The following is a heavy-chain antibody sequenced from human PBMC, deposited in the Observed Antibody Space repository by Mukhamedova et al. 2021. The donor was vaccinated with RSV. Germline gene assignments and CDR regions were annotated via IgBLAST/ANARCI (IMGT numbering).Heavy chain of an antibody. J-gene: IGHJ6*02. CDR3: AKDSGGVVGYYGMDV. CDR2: IGGSGGST. D-gene: IGHD2-2*01. V-gene: IGHV3-23*01. Sequence: GLEWVSAIGGSGGSTYYADSVKGRFTISRDNSKNTLYLQMNSLRAEDTAVYYCAKDSGGVVGYYGMDVWGQGTTVTVSS.